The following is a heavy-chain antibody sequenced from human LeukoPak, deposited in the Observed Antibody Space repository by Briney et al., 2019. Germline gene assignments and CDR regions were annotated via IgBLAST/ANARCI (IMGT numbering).Heavy chain of an antibody. CDR1: GFTFSTYT. V-gene: IGHV3-23*01. D-gene: IGHD1-20*01. CDR3: ATDGLTGTTDGTHES. J-gene: IGHJ5*02. CDR2: IGGSGHST. Sequence: GGSLRLSCAASGFTFSTYTMSWVRQAPGKGLEWVSGIGGSGHSTYYADSVKGRFTISRDNSKNTLYLQMNSLRAEDTALYYCATDGLTGTTDGTHESWGQGTLVTVSS.